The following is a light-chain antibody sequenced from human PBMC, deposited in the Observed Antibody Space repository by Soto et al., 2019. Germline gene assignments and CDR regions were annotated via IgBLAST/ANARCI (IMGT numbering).Light chain of an antibody. Sequence: DVVMTQSPLSLPVTLGQPASISCRSNQRLVHSDGIAYFSWFQQRPGRSPRRLIYKVSNRDSGVPARFSGSGTGTDFAPKISRVEAEDVGVYYCMQGTHWPITFGQGTRLEIK. CDR3: MQGTHWPIT. CDR1: QRLVHSDGIAY. V-gene: IGKV2-30*02. J-gene: IGKJ5*01. CDR2: KVS.